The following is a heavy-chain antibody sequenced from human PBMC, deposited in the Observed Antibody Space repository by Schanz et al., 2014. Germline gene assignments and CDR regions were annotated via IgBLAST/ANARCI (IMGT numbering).Heavy chain of an antibody. CDR3: AKVQTHTLYGGNSCFDY. CDR2: ISWNSGNI. Sequence: EVQLVESGGGLVQPDRSLRLSCAASGFTFDDHAMHWVRQVPGKGLEWVSGISWNSGNIAYADSVKGRFTISRDNAKNSLYLQMNSLRPEDTALYYCAKVQTHTLYGGNSCFDYWGQGTLVTVSS. CDR1: GFTFDDHA. D-gene: IGHD2-21*02. V-gene: IGHV3-9*01. J-gene: IGHJ4*02.